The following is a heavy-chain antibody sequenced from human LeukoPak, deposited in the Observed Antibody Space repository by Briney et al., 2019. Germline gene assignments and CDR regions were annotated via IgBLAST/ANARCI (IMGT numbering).Heavy chain of an antibody. CDR1: GGSISSYY. V-gene: IGHV4-4*07. CDR2: IYTSGST. D-gene: IGHD7-27*01. Sequence: SETLSLTCTVSGGSISSYYWSWIRQPAGKGLEWIGRIYTSGSTNYNPSLKSRVTMSVDTSKNQFSLKLSSVTAADTAVYYCARVGGISPKLGGYILDYWGQGTLVTVSS. CDR3: ARVGGISPKLGGYILDY. J-gene: IGHJ4*02.